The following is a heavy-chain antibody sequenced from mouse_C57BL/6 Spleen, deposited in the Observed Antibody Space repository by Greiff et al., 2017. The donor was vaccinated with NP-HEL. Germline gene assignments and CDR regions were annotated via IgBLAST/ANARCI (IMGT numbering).Heavy chain of an antibody. CDR1: GFTFTDYY. CDR2: IRNKANGYTT. J-gene: IGHJ4*01. V-gene: IGHV7-3*01. Sequence: EVKVVESGGGLVQPGGSLSLSCAASGFTFTDYYMSWVRQPPGKALEWLGFIRNKANGYTTEYSASVKGRFTISRDNSQSILYLQMNARRAEDSVTYYCARYTRRWYYAMDYWGQGTSVTVSS. CDR3: ARYTRRWYYAMDY.